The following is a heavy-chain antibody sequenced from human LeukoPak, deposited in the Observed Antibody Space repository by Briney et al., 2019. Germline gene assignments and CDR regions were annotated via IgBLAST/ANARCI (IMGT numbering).Heavy chain of an antibody. Sequence: SETLSLTCTVSGGSISSYYWNWIRQPPGKEMEWIGYIHYSGSTNYNPSLKSRVTISVDTSKNQFSLKLSSVTAADTAVYYCARDRYSSSWFDPWGQGTLVTVSS. CDR1: GGSISSYY. D-gene: IGHD6-13*01. V-gene: IGHV4-59*01. CDR2: IHYSGST. CDR3: ARDRYSSSWFDP. J-gene: IGHJ5*02.